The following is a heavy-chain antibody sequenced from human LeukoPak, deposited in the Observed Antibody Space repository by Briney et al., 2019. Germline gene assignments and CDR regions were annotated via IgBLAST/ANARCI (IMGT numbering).Heavy chain of an antibody. CDR1: GGSISSYY. CDR3: ARHVAYSYDHYGMDV. V-gene: IGHV4-59*08. D-gene: IGHD5-18*01. Sequence: TSETLSLTCTVSGGSISSYYWSWIRQPPGKGLEWIGYIYYSGSTNYTPSLKSRVTISVDTSKNQFSLKLSSVTAADTAVYYCARHVAYSYDHYGMDVWGQGTTVTVSS. J-gene: IGHJ6*02. CDR2: IYYSGST.